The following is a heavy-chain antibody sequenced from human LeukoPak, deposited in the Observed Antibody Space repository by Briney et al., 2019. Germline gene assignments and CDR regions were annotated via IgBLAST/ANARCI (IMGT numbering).Heavy chain of an antibody. D-gene: IGHD1-26*01. J-gene: IGHJ4*01. Sequence: GGSLRLSCAASGFTFGSYGMHWVRQAPGKGLEWVSSISSSSSYIYYADSVKGRFTISRDNAKNSLYLQMNSLRAEDTAVYYCASQKVGAVDHWGQGTPVTVSS. CDR2: ISSSSSYI. CDR1: GFTFGSYG. V-gene: IGHV3-21*01. CDR3: ASQKVGAVDH.